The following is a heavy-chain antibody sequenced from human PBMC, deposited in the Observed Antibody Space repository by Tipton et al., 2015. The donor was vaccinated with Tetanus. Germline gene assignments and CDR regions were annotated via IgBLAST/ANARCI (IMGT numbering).Heavy chain of an antibody. CDR3: AKEALGVLNL. V-gene: IGHV3-21*04. CDR1: GFTFSDYS. J-gene: IGHJ6*04. CDR2: ISGSSNYI. D-gene: IGHD1-14*01. Sequence: SLRLSCAASGFTFSDYSMNWVRQAPGKGLEWVSSISGSSNYINYADSVKGRFTISRANAKNSLYLQMNSLRADDTAIYYCAKEALGVLNLWGKGTTVIVSS.